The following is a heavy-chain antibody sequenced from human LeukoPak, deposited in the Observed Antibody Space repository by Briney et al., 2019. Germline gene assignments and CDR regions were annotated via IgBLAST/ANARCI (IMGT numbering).Heavy chain of an antibody. Sequence: PSETLSLTCTVSGGSISSYYWSWIRQPPGKGLEWIGYIYYSGSTNYNPSLKSRVTISVDTSKNQFSLKLSSVTAADTAVYYCARAREYYDFWSGYPYAFDIWGQGIMVTVSS. V-gene: IGHV4-59*01. CDR2: IYYSGST. CDR3: ARAREYYDFWSGYPYAFDI. J-gene: IGHJ3*02. CDR1: GGSISSYY. D-gene: IGHD3-3*01.